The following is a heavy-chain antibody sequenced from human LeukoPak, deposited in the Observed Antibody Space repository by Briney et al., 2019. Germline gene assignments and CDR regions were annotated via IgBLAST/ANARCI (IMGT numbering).Heavy chain of an antibody. CDR3: ARRIAAAGVDYFDY. J-gene: IGHJ4*02. CDR2: IYQNGGT. Sequence: PSETLSLTCTVSGGSISGYYWGWIRQPPGKGLEWIGSIYQNGGTYYNPSLQSRVTLSVDTSKNQFSLKLSSVTAADTAVYYCARRIAAAGVDYFDYWGQGTLVTVSS. V-gene: IGHV4-39*01. D-gene: IGHD6-13*01. CDR1: GGSISGYY.